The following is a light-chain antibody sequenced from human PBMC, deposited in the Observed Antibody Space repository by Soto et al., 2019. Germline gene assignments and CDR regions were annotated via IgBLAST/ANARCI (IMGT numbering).Light chain of an antibody. CDR1: QRISSY. V-gene: IGKV1-39*01. CDR3: QQSYSTPRT. J-gene: IGKJ1*01. CDR2: AAS. Sequence: DIQMTQSPSSLSASVGDRVTITCRASQRISSYLNWYQQKPGKDPKLLIYAASSLQSGVPSRFSGSGSGTNFTLTISSLQPEDFATYYCQQSYSTPRTFGQGTKVDIK.